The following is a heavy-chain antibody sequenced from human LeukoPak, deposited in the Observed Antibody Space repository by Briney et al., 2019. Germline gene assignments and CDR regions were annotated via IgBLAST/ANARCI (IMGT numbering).Heavy chain of an antibody. Sequence: ESLKSSCKALAYIFTSVVIVWVGQRRGKGREWSGLVNPVDSDTRYSPSFQGQVTISADKSISTAYLQWSSLKASDTAMYYCARHDLPSLRFDPWGQGTLVTVSS. D-gene: IGHD3-16*01. CDR2: VNPVDSDT. CDR1: AYIFTSVV. J-gene: IGHJ5*02. CDR3: ARHDLPSLRFDP. V-gene: IGHV5-51*01.